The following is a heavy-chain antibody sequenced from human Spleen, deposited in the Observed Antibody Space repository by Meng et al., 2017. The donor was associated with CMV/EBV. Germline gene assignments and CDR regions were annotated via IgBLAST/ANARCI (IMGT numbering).Heavy chain of an antibody. D-gene: IGHD3-3*01. CDR1: GFTFSSAW. Sequence: GGSLRLSCATSGFTFSSAWMSWVRQAPGKGLEWVATIKEDGSDKYYADSVKGRFTVSRDNAKNSLYLRMTSLKAEDTAVYYCARDQGRQYYDFWSGYHYWGQGTLVTVSS. CDR2: IKEDGSDK. J-gene: IGHJ4*02. V-gene: IGHV3-7*01. CDR3: ARDQGRQYYDFWSGYHY.